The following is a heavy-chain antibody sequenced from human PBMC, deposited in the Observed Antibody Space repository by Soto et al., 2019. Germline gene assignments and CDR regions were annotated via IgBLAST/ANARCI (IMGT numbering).Heavy chain of an antibody. V-gene: IGHV1-69*13. CDR1: GGTFSSYA. CDR3: ARDFWSGYRAQGWFDP. CDR2: IIPIFGTA. D-gene: IGHD3-3*01. J-gene: IGHJ5*02. Sequence: SVKVSCKASGGTFSSYAISWLRQAPGQGLEWMGGIIPIFGTANYAQKFQGRVTITADESTSTAYMEPSSLRSEDTAVYYCARDFWSGYRAQGWFDPWGQGTLVTVSS.